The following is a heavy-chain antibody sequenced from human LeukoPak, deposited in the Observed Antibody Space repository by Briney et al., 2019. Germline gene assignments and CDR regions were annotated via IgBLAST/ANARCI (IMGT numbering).Heavy chain of an antibody. J-gene: IGHJ4*02. V-gene: IGHV3-33*01. CDR1: GFTFSSYG. CDR2: IWYDGSNK. D-gene: IGHD6-19*01. Sequence: GGSLRLSCAASGFTFSSYGMHWVRQAPGEGLEWVAVIWYDGSNKYYADSVKGRFTISRDNSKNTLYLQMNSLRAEDTAVYYCARMQWLVGYFDYWGQGTLVTVSS. CDR3: ARMQWLVGYFDY.